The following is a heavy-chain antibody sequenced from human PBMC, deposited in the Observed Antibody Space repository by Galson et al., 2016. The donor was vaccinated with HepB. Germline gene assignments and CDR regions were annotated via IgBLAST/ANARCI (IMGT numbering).Heavy chain of an antibody. D-gene: IGHD2-2*01. V-gene: IGHV3-30-3*01. CDR2: ISYDGSNE. Sequence: SLRLSCAASGFTFITSVMSWVRQTPGKGLEWVAMISYDGSNEYYADSVKGRVTISRDSSKNNLYLQMNSLSAEDTAVYFCAIEVRYCSSMRCQNPDYGMDVWGQGTTVTVSS. CDR1: GFTFITSV. CDR3: AIEVRYCSSMRCQNPDYGMDV. J-gene: IGHJ6*02.